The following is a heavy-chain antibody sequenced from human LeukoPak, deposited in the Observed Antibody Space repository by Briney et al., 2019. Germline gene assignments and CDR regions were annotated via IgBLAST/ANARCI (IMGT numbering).Heavy chain of an antibody. Sequence: GASVKVSCKASGYTFTIYYMHWVRQAPGQGLEWMGIINPSGGSTSCAQKFQGRVTITADESTSTAYMELSSLRSEDTAVYYCARDWITGTTVILYGMDVWGQGTTVTVSS. D-gene: IGHD1-7*01. V-gene: IGHV1-46*01. CDR1: GYTFTIYY. J-gene: IGHJ6*02. CDR2: INPSGGST. CDR3: ARDWITGTTVILYGMDV.